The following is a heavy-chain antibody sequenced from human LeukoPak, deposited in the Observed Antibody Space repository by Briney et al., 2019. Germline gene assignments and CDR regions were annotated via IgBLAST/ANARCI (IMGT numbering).Heavy chain of an antibody. V-gene: IGHV3-53*01. J-gene: IGHJ6*03. D-gene: IGHD5-18*01. CDR1: GFTVSSNS. CDR2: IYSDNT. CDR3: ARIVDTAMVTGGDYYYYYYMDV. Sequence: GGSLRLSCTVSGFTVSSNSMSWVRQAPGKGLEWVSFIYSDNTHYSDSVKGRFTISRDNSKNTLYLQMNSLRAEDTAVYYCARIVDTAMVTGGDYYYYYYMDVWGKGTTVTVSS.